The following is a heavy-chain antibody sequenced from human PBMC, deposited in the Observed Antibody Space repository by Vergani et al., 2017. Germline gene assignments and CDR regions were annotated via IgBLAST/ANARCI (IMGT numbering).Heavy chain of an antibody. CDR2: ISWNSGSI. J-gene: IGHJ5*02. CDR3: AKIAVAGPHWFDP. Sequence: EVQLVESGGGLVQPGRSLRLSCAASGFTFDDYAMHWVRQAPGKGLEWVSGISWNSGSIGYADSVKGRFTISRDNAKNSLYLQMNSLRAEDTAVYYCAKIAVAGPHWFDPWGQGTLVTVSS. D-gene: IGHD6-19*01. CDR1: GFTFDDYA. V-gene: IGHV3-9*01.